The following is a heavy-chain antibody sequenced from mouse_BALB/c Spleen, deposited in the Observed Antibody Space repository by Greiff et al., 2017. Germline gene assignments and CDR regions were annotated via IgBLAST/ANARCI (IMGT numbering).Heavy chain of an antibody. J-gene: IGHJ4*01. CDR3: ARQFITTVVASYYYAMDY. Sequence: EVKLMESGGGLVKPGGSLKLSCAASGFTFSSYAMSWVRQSPEKRLEWVAEISSGGSYTYYPDTVTGRFTISRDNAKNTLYLEMSSLRSEDTAMYYCARQFITTVVASYYYAMDYWGQGTSVTVSS. CDR2: ISSGGSYT. V-gene: IGHV5-9-4*01. D-gene: IGHD1-1*01. CDR1: GFTFSSYA.